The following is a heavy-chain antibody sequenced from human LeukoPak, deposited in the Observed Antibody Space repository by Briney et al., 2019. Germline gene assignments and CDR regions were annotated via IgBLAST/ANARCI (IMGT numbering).Heavy chain of an antibody. D-gene: IGHD1-26*01. J-gene: IGHJ4*02. Sequence: GGSLRLSCAASGFAFSSYDMHWVRQAPGKGLEWGAVISYDGSDKYYVDSVKGRFTISRDNSKNTLYLQLNSLKAEDAAVYYCARVLSGSYDNYFDYWGQGTLVTVSS. CDR1: GFAFSSYD. CDR2: ISYDGSDK. V-gene: IGHV3-30*03. CDR3: ARVLSGSYDNYFDY.